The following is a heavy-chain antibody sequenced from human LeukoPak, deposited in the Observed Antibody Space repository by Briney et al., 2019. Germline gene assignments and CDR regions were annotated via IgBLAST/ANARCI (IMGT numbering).Heavy chain of an antibody. CDR1: GGSISSSSYY. Sequence: SETLSLTCTVSGGSISSSSYYWGWIRQPPGKGLEWIGSIYYSGSTYYNPSLKSRVTISVDTSKNQFSLKLTSVTAADTAVYYCARKGTYSSGWYYRPYFDYWGQGTLVTVSS. CDR3: ARKGTYSSGWYYRPYFDY. V-gene: IGHV4-39*07. CDR2: IYYSGST. D-gene: IGHD6-19*01. J-gene: IGHJ4*02.